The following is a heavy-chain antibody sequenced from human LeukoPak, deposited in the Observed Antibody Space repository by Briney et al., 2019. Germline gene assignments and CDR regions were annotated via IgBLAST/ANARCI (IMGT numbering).Heavy chain of an antibody. J-gene: IGHJ4*02. D-gene: IGHD6-19*01. V-gene: IGHV3-33*01. CDR3: ARHRSGWYFDY. CDR2: IWYDGSNK. Sequence: GGSLRLSCAASGFTFSSYGMHWVRQAPGKGPEWVAVIWYDGSNKYYADSVKGRFTISRDNSKNTLYLQMNSLRAEDTAVYYCARHRSGWYFDYWGQGTLVTVSS. CDR1: GFTFSSYG.